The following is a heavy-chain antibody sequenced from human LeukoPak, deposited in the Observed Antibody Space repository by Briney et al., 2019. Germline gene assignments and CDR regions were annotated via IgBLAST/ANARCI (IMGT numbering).Heavy chain of an antibody. D-gene: IGHD6-19*01. J-gene: IGHJ4*02. V-gene: IGHV5-51*01. CDR3: ARSPSGKAVAGTDQPLDY. CDR2: IYPGDSVT. CDR1: GYSFTSYW. Sequence: GESLKISCKGSGYSFTSYWIGWVRQMPGKGLEWMGIIYPGDSVTRYSPSFQGQVTISADKSISTAYLQWSSLKALDTAMYYCARSPSGKAVAGTDQPLDYWGQGTLVTVSS.